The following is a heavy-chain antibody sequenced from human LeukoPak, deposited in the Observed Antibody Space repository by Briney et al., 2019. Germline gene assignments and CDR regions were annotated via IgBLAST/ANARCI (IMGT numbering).Heavy chain of an antibody. CDR3: ARARTGRWYYFDY. V-gene: IGHV4-34*01. J-gene: IGHJ4*02. CDR2: INHSGST. D-gene: IGHD3-10*01. CDR1: GGSFSGYY. Sequence: SETLSLTCAVYGGSFSGYYWSWIRQPPGKGLEWNGEINHSGSTNYNPSLKSRVTISVDTSKNQFSLKLSSVTAADTAVYYCARARTGRWYYFDYWGQGTLVTVSS.